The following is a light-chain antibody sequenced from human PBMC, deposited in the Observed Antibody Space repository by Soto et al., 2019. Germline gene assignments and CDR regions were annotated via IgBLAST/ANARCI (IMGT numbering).Light chain of an antibody. CDR3: MQSKDWPPT. Sequence: DVVMTQSPLSLPVTLGQPASISCRSSQSIVYSDGNTYLNWFQQRPGQSPRRLIFQVSNRDSGVPDRFSGSGSGTDFTLNISRVEAEDVVVYYCMQSKDWPPTFGGGTKVDIK. CDR1: QSIVYSDGNTY. CDR2: QVS. V-gene: IGKV2-30*01. J-gene: IGKJ4*01.